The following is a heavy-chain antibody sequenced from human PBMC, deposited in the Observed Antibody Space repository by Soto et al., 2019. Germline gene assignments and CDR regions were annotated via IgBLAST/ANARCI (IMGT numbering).Heavy chain of an antibody. CDR2: ISGSGGST. Sequence: GSLRLSCAASGFTFSSYAMSWVRQAPGKGLEWVSAISGSGGSTYYADSVKGRFTISRDNSKNTLYLQMNSLRAEDTAVYYCAAPIVVVVAAANDYWGQGTLVTVSS. CDR1: GFTFSSYA. CDR3: AAPIVVVVAAANDY. J-gene: IGHJ4*02. D-gene: IGHD2-15*01. V-gene: IGHV3-23*01.